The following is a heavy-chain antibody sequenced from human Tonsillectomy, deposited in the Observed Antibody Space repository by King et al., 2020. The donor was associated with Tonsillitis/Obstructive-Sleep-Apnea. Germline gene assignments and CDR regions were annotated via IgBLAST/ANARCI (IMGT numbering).Heavy chain of an antibody. CDR2: ISWNSGSI. Sequence: VQLVESGGGLVQPGRSLRLSCAASGFTFDDYAMHWVRQAPGKGLEWVSGISWNSGSIGYADSVKGRFTISRDNAKNSLYLQMNSLRAEDTALYYCAKDTIPFSHYYYMDVWGKGTTVTVSS. CDR1: GFTFDDYA. CDR3: AKDTIPFSHYYYMDV. J-gene: IGHJ6*03. V-gene: IGHV3-9*01.